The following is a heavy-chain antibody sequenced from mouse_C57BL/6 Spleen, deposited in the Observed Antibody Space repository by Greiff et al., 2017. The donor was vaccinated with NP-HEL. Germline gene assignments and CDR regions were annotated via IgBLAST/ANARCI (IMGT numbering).Heavy chain of an antibody. Sequence: QVQLQQPGAELVRPGSSVKLSCKASGYTFTSYWMHWVKQRPIQGLEWIGNINPSDSETHYNQKFKDKATLTVDKSSSTAYMQLSSLTSEDSAVYYCARVPIDSSGYRDYWGQGTTLTVSS. J-gene: IGHJ2*01. CDR3: ARVPIDSSGYRDY. V-gene: IGHV1-52*01. CDR1: GYTFTSYW. D-gene: IGHD3-2*02. CDR2: INPSDSET.